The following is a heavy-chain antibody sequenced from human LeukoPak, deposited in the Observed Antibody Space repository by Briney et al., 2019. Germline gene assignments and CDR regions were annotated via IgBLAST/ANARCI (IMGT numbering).Heavy chain of an antibody. J-gene: IGHJ4*02. D-gene: IGHD6-13*01. CDR2: MNPNSGNT. Sequence: ASVKVSCKASGYTFTSYDINWVRQAPGQGLEWMGWMNPNSGNTGYAQKFQGRVTTTRNTSISTAYMELSSLRSEDTAVYYCARLSRARRSSSFGYWGQGTLVTVSS. V-gene: IGHV1-8*01. CDR3: ARLSRARRSSSFGY. CDR1: GYTFTSYD.